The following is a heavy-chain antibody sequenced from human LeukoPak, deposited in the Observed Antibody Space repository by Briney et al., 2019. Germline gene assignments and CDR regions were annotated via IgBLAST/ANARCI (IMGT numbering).Heavy chain of an antibody. D-gene: IGHD6-6*01. CDR3: ARVTVDSSSIVEALDI. J-gene: IGHJ3*02. Sequence: PGRSLRLSCAASGFTFSSYAMHWVRQAPGKGLKWVAVISYDGSNKYYADSVKGRFTISRDNSKNTLYLQMNSLRAEDTAVYYCARVTVDSSSIVEALDIWGQGTMVTVSS. CDR1: GFTFSSYA. V-gene: IGHV3-30-3*01. CDR2: ISYDGSNK.